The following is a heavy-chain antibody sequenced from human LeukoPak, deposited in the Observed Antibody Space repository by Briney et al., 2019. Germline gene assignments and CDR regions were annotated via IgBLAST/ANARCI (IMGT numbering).Heavy chain of an antibody. CDR1: GFTFSNAW. D-gene: IGHD3-10*01. Sequence: PGGSLRLSCAASGFTFSNAWMSWVRQAPGKGLEWVGRIKSKTDGGTTDYAAPVKGRFTISRDDSKSTLYLQMNSLKTEDTAVYYCTTDAMVRGGDYWGQGTLVTVSS. CDR3: TTDAMVRGGDY. CDR2: IKSKTDGGTT. J-gene: IGHJ4*02. V-gene: IGHV3-15*01.